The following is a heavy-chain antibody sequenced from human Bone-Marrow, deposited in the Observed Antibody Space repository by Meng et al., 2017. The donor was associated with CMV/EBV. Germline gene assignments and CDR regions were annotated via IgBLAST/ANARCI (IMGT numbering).Heavy chain of an antibody. CDR2: INPNSGGT. CDR1: GYPFTGYY. V-gene: IGHV1-2*02. J-gene: IGHJ6*02. CDR3: ARAHPYDFWSGSV. Sequence: ASVKVSCTASGYPFTGYYMHWVRQAPGQGLEWMGWINPNSGGTNYAQKFQGRVTMTRDTSISTAYMELSSLRSEDTAVYYCARAHPYDFWSGSVWGQGTTVTASS. D-gene: IGHD3-3*01.